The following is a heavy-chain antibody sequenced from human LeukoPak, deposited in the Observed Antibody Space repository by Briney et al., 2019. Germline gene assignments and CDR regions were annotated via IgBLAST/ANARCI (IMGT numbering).Heavy chain of an antibody. CDR3: ARVATTSRYYYYMDV. Sequence: GGSLRLSCAASGFTFSSYGMSWVRQAPGKGLEWVSAISGSGGSTYYADSVKGRFTISRDNAKNSLYLQMNSLRAEDTAVYYCARVATTSRYYYYMDVWGKGTTVTISS. D-gene: IGHD4-11*01. J-gene: IGHJ6*03. CDR2: ISGSGGST. V-gene: IGHV3-23*01. CDR1: GFTFSSYG.